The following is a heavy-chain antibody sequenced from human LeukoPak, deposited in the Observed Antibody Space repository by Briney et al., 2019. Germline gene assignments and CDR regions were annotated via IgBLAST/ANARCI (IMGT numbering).Heavy chain of an antibody. J-gene: IGHJ5*02. Sequence: GGSLRLSCAASGFTFSSYSMNWVRQAPGKGLEWVSSISSSSNYIYYADSVKGRFTISRDNAKNSLYLQMNSLRAEDTAVYYCARAGDFWSGYPRNWFDPWGQGTLVTVSS. V-gene: IGHV3-21*01. D-gene: IGHD3-3*01. CDR3: ARAGDFWSGYPRNWFDP. CDR1: GFTFSSYS. CDR2: ISSSSNYI.